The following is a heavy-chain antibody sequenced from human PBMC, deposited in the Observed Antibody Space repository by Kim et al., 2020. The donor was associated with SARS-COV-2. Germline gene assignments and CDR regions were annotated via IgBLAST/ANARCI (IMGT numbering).Heavy chain of an antibody. D-gene: IGHD1-7*01. CDR1: GFTFSSYS. V-gene: IGHV3-21*01. CDR3: ARDPGGSTGTTFPDN. CDR2: ISSSSSYI. Sequence: GGSLRLSCAASGFTFSSYSMNWVRQAPGKGLEWVSSISSSSSYIYYADSVKGRFTISRDNAKNSLYLQMNSLRAEDTAVYYCARDPGGSTGTTFPDNWGQGTLVTVSS. J-gene: IGHJ4*02.